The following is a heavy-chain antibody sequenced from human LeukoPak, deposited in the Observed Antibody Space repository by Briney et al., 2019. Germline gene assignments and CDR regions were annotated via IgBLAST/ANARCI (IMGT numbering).Heavy chain of an antibody. CDR1: GFTLSSYG. D-gene: IGHD3/OR15-3a*01. Sequence: GGSLRLSCAASGFTLSSYGMHWVRQAPGKGLEWVAVISYAGSNKYYVDSVKGRFTISRDNSKNTLYLQMDSLRAEDTAVYYCARDYDFWGNNWFDPWGQGTLVTVSS. J-gene: IGHJ5*02. CDR3: ARDYDFWGNNWFDP. CDR2: ISYAGSNK. V-gene: IGHV3-30*03.